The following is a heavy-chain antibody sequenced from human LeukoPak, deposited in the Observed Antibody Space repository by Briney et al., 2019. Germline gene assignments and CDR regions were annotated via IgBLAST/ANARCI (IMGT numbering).Heavy chain of an antibody. CDR1: GYTFTGYY. CDR3: ARGDLLDY. J-gene: IGHJ4*02. CDR2: INPNSGDT. Sequence: GASVKVSCKASGYTFTGYYFHWVRQAPGQGPEWMGWINPNSGDTNYAQKFQGRVTMTWDTSISTAYMELSSLTSDDTAVYYCARGDLLDYRGQGTLVTVSS. V-gene: IGHV1-2*02.